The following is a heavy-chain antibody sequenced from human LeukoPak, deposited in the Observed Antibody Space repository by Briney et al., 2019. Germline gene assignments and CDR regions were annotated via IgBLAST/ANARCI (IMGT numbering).Heavy chain of an antibody. D-gene: IGHD6-13*01. CDR2: IYYSGST. J-gene: IGHJ4*02. V-gene: IGHV4-59*08. Sequence: SETLSLTCTVSGGSISSYYWSWIRQPPGKGLEWIGYIYYSGSTYYNPSLKSRVTISVDTSKNQFSLKLSSVTAADTAVFYCARAFYSSSWYHKEDFFDYWGQGTLVTVSS. CDR1: GGSISSYY. CDR3: ARAFYSSSWYHKEDFFDY.